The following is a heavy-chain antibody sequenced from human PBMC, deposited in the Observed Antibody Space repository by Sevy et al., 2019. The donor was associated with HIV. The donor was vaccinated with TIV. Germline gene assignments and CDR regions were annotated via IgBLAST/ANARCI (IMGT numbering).Heavy chain of an antibody. CDR2: IRSKANSYAT. D-gene: IGHD5-18*01. CDR3: TRELNTAMVPYYYYGMDV. V-gene: IGHV3-73*01. Sequence: GGSLRLSCAASGFTFSGSAMHWVRQASGKGLEWVGRIRSKANSYATAYAASVKGRFTISRDDSKKKAYMQMNSLKTEDTAVYYCTRELNTAMVPYYYYGMDVWGQGTTVTVSS. J-gene: IGHJ6*02. CDR1: GFTFSGSA.